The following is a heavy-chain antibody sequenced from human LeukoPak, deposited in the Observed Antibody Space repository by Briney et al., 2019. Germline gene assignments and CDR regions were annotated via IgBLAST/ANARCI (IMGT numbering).Heavy chain of an antibody. V-gene: IGHV3-30*03. CDR3: ARDRGDGYNYRSPFDS. CDR1: GFTFSSYA. D-gene: IGHD5-24*01. Sequence: PGGSLRLSCAASGFTFSSYAMHWVRQAPGKGPEWVAVVSYDGSNKYYADSVKDRFTISRDNSKNTLYLQIHSLRAEDTAVYYCARDRGDGYNYRSPFDSWGQGTLVTVSS. CDR2: VSYDGSNK. J-gene: IGHJ4*02.